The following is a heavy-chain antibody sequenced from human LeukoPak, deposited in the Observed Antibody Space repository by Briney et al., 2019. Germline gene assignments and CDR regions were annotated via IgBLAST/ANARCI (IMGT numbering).Heavy chain of an antibody. Sequence: PAASVKVSCKASGGTFSSYAISWVRQAPGQGLEWMGGIIPIFGTANYAQKFQGRVTITADESTSTAYMELSSLRSEDTAVYYCARGTYYYDSSGYDTFSYWGQGTLVTVSS. D-gene: IGHD3-22*01. V-gene: IGHV1-69*01. CDR2: IIPIFGTA. J-gene: IGHJ4*02. CDR1: GGTFSSYA. CDR3: ARGTYYYDSSGYDTFSY.